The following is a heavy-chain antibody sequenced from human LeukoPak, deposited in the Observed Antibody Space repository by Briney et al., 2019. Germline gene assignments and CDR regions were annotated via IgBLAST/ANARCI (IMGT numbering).Heavy chain of an antibody. V-gene: IGHV3-74*01. CDR3: ARGALKAWYFDY. J-gene: IGHJ4*02. Sequence: GGSLRLSCAASGFPFSSYWMHWVRQAPGKGLVWVSRINSDGSSTNYADSVKGRFTISRDNAKNTLYLQMESLRAEDTAVYYCARGALKAWYFDYWGQGTLATVSS. CDR1: GFPFSSYW. CDR2: INSDGSST.